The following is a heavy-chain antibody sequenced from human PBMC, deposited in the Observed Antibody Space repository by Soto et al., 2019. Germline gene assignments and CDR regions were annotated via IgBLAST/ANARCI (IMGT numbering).Heavy chain of an antibody. J-gene: IGHJ4*02. Sequence: XAVKVSCKTSGYPFTSYDIHWVRQATGQGLEWMGWMNPNNGYTDYAQKFQGRVTMTRDTSLSTAYMELSSLTSDDTAVYYCARGRGWRDYWGQGTLVTVSS. CDR1: GYPFTSYD. V-gene: IGHV1-8*01. CDR2: MNPNNGYT. CDR3: ARGRGWRDY. D-gene: IGHD6-19*01.